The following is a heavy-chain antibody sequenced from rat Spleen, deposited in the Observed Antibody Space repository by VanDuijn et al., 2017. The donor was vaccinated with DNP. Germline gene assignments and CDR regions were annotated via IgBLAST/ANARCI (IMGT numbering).Heavy chain of an antibody. J-gene: IGHJ2*01. Sequence: EVQLVESGGGLVQPGRSLKLSCAASRFTFSDYNMAWVRQAPKKGLEWVATISYDGSGTFYRDSVKGRFTISRDNTKTTLYLQLASLRSEDTATYYCTTEAWDYWGQGVMVTVSS. V-gene: IGHV5-7*01. CDR1: RFTFSDYN. CDR2: ISYDGSGT. CDR3: TTEAWDY.